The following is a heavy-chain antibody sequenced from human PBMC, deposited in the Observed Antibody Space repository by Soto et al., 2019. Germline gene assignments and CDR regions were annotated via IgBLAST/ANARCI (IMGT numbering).Heavy chain of an antibody. CDR3: ATDDYGDYVSSRRPYYYYYYMDV. V-gene: IGHV4-59*01. CDR2: IYYSGST. D-gene: IGHD4-17*01. J-gene: IGHJ6*03. CDR1: GGSISSYY. Sequence: SETLSLTCTVSGGSISSYYWSWIRQPPGKGLEWIGYIYYSGSTNYNPSLKSRVTISVDTSKNQFSLKLSSVTAADTAVYYCATDDYGDYVSSRRPYYYYYYMDVWGKGTTVTVSS.